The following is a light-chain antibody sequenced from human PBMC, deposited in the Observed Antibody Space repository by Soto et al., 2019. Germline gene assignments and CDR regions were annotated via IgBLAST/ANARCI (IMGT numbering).Light chain of an antibody. J-gene: IGKJ3*01. Sequence: EIVLTQSPGTLSLSPGERATLSCRASQSVSSSYLAWYQQKPGQAPRLLIYGASSRATGIPDRFSGSGAGTDFTLIITRLEPDDFAVYYCHQYGSSPLFTFGPGTKVDI. V-gene: IGKV3-20*01. CDR3: HQYGSSPLFT. CDR1: QSVSSSY. CDR2: GAS.